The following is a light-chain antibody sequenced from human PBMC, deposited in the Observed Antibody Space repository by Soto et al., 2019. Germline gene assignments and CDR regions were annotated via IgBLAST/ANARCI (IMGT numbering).Light chain of an antibody. J-gene: IGLJ2*01. CDR1: RSDIGAYNF. V-gene: IGLV2-14*03. Sequence: QSVLTQPASVSGSPGQSITISCTGTRSDIGAYNFVSWYQQHPGEVPKLILYDVNVRPSGVSNLFSGSKSGNTASLTISGFQAEDEADYYCTSWTTSSTMLFGGGTKVTVL. CDR2: DVN. CDR3: TSWTTSSTML.